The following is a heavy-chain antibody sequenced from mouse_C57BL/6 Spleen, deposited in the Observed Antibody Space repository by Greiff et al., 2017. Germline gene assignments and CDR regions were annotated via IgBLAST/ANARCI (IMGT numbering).Heavy chain of an antibody. CDR1: GYTFTSYG. Sequence: QVQLQQSGAELARPGASVKLSCKASGYTFTSYGISWVKQRTGQGLEWIGEIYPRSGNTYYNEKFKGKATLTADKSSSTAYMELRSLTSEDSAVYFCARDDTTVVAHYARDYWGQGTSVTVSS. J-gene: IGHJ4*01. V-gene: IGHV1-81*01. CDR2: IYPRSGNT. D-gene: IGHD1-1*01. CDR3: ARDDTTVVAHYARDY.